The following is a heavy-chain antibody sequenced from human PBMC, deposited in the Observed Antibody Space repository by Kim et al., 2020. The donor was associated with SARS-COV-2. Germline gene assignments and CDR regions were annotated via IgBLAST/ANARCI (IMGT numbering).Heavy chain of an antibody. Sequence: GGSLRLSCAASGFTFSSYGMHWVRQAPGKGLEWVAVISYDGSNKYYADSVKGRFTISRDNSKNTLYLQTNSLRAEDTAVYYCAKDLGVYCSGGSCYFIYYGMDVWGQGTTVTVSS. CDR1: GFTFSSYG. CDR3: AKDLGVYCSGGSCYFIYYGMDV. V-gene: IGHV3-30*18. J-gene: IGHJ6*02. D-gene: IGHD2-15*01. CDR2: ISYDGSNK.